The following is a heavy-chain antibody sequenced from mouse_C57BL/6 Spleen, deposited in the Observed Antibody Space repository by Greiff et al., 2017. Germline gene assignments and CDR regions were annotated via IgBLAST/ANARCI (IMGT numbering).Heavy chain of an antibody. V-gene: IGHV5-17*01. J-gene: IGHJ4*01. CDR1: GFTFSDYG. CDR3: AKTGTFYAMDY. Sequence: EVKLVESGGGLVKPGGSLKLSCAASGFTFSDYGMHWVRQAPEKGLEWVAYISSGSSTIYYAATVKGRFTISRDNAKNTLCLQMTSLRSEDTAMYYCAKTGTFYAMDYWGQGTSGTVSS. CDR2: ISSGSSTI. D-gene: IGHD4-1*01.